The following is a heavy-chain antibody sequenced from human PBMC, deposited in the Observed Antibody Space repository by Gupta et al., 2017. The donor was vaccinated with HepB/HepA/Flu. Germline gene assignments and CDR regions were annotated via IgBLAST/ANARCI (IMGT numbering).Heavy chain of an antibody. V-gene: IGHV1-2*04. Sequence: QVQLVQSGAEVKKPGASVKVSCKASGYSFTGQHIHWVRQAPGQGLEWMGWINPNSGGTNYAQKFQDWVTMSRDTYISTAYMELRSLKSDDTAIYYCARGGGIALEFDYWGQGTLVTVSS. CDR3: ARGGGIALEFDY. D-gene: IGHD6-13*01. J-gene: IGHJ4*02. CDR2: INPNSGGT. CDR1: GYSFTGQH.